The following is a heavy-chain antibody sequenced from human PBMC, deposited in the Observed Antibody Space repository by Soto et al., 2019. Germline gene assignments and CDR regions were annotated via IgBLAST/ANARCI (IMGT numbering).Heavy chain of an antibody. CDR1: GFTFSSYG. CDR3: ARDQAAAGHSYYFDY. D-gene: IGHD6-13*01. Sequence: PGGSLRLSCAASGFTFSSYGMHWVRQAPGKGLEWVAVIWYDGSNKYYADSVKGRFTISRDNSKNTLYLQMNSLRAEDTAVYYCARDQAAAGHSYYFDYWGQGTLVTVSS. J-gene: IGHJ4*02. CDR2: IWYDGSNK. V-gene: IGHV3-33*01.